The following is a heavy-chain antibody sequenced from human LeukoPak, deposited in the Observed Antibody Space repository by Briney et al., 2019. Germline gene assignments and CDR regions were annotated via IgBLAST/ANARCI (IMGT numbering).Heavy chain of an antibody. J-gene: IGHJ4*02. CDR2: ISGSGGST. CDR1: GFTFNSYA. CDR3: AKDFGGYDSDYFDY. Sequence: GSLRLSFAASGFTFNSYALSWVRQAPRKGLGWVSAISGSGGSTYYADSVKGRFTISRDNSKNTLYLQMNSLRAEDTAVYYCAKDFGGYDSDYFDYWGQGTLVTVSS. V-gene: IGHV3-23*01. D-gene: IGHD5-12*01.